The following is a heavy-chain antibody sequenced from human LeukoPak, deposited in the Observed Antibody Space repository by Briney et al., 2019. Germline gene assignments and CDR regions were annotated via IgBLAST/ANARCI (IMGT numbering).Heavy chain of an antibody. CDR1: GGSMSSYC. CDR2: IYYSGST. J-gene: IGHJ4*02. Sequence: PSETLSLTCTVSGGSMSSYCWSWIRQPPGKGLEWIGYIYYSGSTKYNPSLKSRVTISVDTSKNQFSLKLSSVTAADTAVYYCARGARAGYNLEPFDYWGQGTLVTVSS. V-gene: IGHV4-59*08. D-gene: IGHD5-24*01. CDR3: ARGARAGYNLEPFDY.